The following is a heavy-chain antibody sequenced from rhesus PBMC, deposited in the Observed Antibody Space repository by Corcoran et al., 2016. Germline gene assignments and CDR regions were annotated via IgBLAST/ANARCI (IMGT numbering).Heavy chain of an antibody. CDR3: ARGHYFDF. CDR1: GGSISSSY. Sequence: QLQLQESGPGLVKPSETLSVTCAVSGGSISSSYWSWIRQAPGKGLGWFGIIYGSASSPHYNPSLKSRVTLSVDTSKNQLSLKLSSVTAADTAVYYCARGHYFDFWGQGVLVTVSS. V-gene: IGHV4-169*01. J-gene: IGHJ4*01. CDR2: IYGSASSP.